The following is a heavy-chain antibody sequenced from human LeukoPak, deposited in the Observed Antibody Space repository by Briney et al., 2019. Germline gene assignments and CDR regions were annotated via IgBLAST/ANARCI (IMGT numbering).Heavy chain of an antibody. V-gene: IGHV4-31*03. CDR1: GGSISSGGYY. CDR3: ARDSSSGYYYFTYYGMDV. CDR2: IYYSGST. D-gene: IGHD3-22*01. J-gene: IGHJ6*02. Sequence: SETLSLTCTVSGGSISSGGYYWSWIRQHPGKGLEWIGYIYYSGSTYYNPSLKSRVTISVDTSKNQFSLKLSSVTAADTAVYYCARDSSSGYYYFTYYGMDVWGQGTTVTVSS.